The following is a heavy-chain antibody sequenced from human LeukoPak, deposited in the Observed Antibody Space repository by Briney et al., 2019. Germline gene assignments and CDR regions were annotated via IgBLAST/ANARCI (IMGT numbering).Heavy chain of an antibody. D-gene: IGHD1-14*01. Sequence: GESLKISCKGSGYSFTSYWIGWVRQMPGKGLEWMGIICPGDSDTRYSPSFQGQVTISADKSISTAYLQWSSLKASDTAMYYCARVGSVTGDYYYMDVWGKGTTVTVSS. CDR1: GYSFTSYW. CDR2: ICPGDSDT. J-gene: IGHJ6*03. CDR3: ARVGSVTGDYYYMDV. V-gene: IGHV5-51*01.